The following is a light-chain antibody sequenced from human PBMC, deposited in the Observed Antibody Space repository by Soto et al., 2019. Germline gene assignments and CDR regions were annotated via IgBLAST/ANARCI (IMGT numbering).Light chain of an antibody. CDR2: GAS. Sequence: EIVMTQSPATLSASPGERATLSCRASQTVYSNLAWYPQKPGQAPRHLIYGASTRATGIPARFSGSGSGTEFTLTISSLQSEDFAVYYCQQYKDWPWTFGQGTKVEIK. J-gene: IGKJ1*01. CDR1: QTVYSN. V-gene: IGKV3-15*01. CDR3: QQYKDWPWT.